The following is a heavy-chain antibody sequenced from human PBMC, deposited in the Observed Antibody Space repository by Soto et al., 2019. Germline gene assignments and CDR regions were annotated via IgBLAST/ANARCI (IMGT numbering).Heavy chain of an antibody. CDR2: INHSGST. CDR3: ARGSIAARLRWFDP. J-gene: IGHJ5*02. V-gene: IGHV4-34*01. Sequence: QVQLQQWGAGLLKPSETLSLTCAVYGGSFSGYYWSWIRQPPGKGLEWIGEINHSGSTNYNPSLKSRVPISVDTSKNQFSLKLSSVTAADTAVYYCARGSIAARLRWFDPWGQGTLVTVSS. D-gene: IGHD6-6*01. CDR1: GGSFSGYY.